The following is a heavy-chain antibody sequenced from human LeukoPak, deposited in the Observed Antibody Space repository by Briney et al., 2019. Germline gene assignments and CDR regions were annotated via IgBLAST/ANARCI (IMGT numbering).Heavy chain of an antibody. CDR1: GFTFSNYA. Sequence: GASLRLSCAASGFTFSNYAMSWVRQAPGKGLEWVANIKQDGSEKYYVDSVKGRFTISRDNAKNSLYLQMNSLRAEDTAVYYCARAVAALDYWGQGTLVTVSS. CDR2: IKQDGSEK. CDR3: ARAVAALDY. V-gene: IGHV3-7*03. D-gene: IGHD6-19*01. J-gene: IGHJ4*02.